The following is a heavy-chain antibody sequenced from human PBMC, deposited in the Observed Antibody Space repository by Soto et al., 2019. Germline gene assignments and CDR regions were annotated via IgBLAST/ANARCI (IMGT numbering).Heavy chain of an antibody. J-gene: IGHJ5*02. D-gene: IGHD2-21*01. Sequence: SETLSLTCSVSGAALNSGNYYWSWIRQVPGKGLEWIGHIYVTGAVDYNPSLRDRITISQDASERQFSLNLRLVTAADTAVYYCARLRIATNNYKWFDPWGQGTLVTVLL. V-gene: IGHV4-31*03. CDR3: ARLRIATNNYKWFDP. CDR1: GAALNSGNYY. CDR2: IYVTGAV.